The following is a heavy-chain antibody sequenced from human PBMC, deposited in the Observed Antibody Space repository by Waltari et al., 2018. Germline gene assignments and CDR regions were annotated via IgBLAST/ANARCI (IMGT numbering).Heavy chain of an antibody. J-gene: IGHJ6*02. CDR3: ARVFRSGWYRTYYYYYGMDV. CDR2: INHSGST. D-gene: IGHD6-19*01. V-gene: IGHV4-34*01. Sequence: QVQLQQWGAGLLKPSETLSLTCAVYGGSFSGYYWSWIRQPPGKGREWIGEINHSGSTNYNPSLKSRVPIAVDTSKNQFSLKLSSVTAADTAVYYCARVFRSGWYRTYYYYYGMDVWGQGTTVTVSS. CDR1: GGSFSGYY.